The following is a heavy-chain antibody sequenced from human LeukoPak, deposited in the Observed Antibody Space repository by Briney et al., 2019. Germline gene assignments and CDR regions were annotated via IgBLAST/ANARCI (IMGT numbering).Heavy chain of an antibody. D-gene: IGHD2-2*01. CDR2: IIPIFGTA. CDR3: ARGRLGYCSSTSCNWFDP. Sequence: SVKVSCKASGGTFSSYAISWVRQAPGQGLEWMGGIIPIFGTANYAQKFQGRVTITRNTSISTAYMELSSLRSEDTAVYYCARGRLGYCSSTSCNWFDPWGQGTLVTVSS. CDR1: GGTFSSYA. J-gene: IGHJ5*02. V-gene: IGHV1-69*05.